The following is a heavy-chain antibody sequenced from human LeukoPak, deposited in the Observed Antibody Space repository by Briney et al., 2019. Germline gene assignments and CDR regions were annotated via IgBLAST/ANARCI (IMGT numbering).Heavy chain of an antibody. CDR2: ISAYNGNT. Sequence: DSLKVSCTASGYSITSYGNSWGRNAHPQGHERMGWISAYNGNTNYAQTLQSRVTMTTDTSTSTAYMELRRLRSADTAVYFCARDDPRLRGAFDIWRQGTMAIVSS. D-gene: IGHD6-25*01. CDR1: GYSITSYG. J-gene: IGHJ3*02. CDR3: ARDDPRLRGAFDI. V-gene: IGHV1-18*01.